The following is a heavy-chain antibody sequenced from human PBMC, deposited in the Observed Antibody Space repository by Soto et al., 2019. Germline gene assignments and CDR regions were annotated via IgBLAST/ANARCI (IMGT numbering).Heavy chain of an antibody. J-gene: IGHJ4*02. CDR2: INVYNGNT. CDR3: ARGPDPTYSDY. V-gene: IGHV1-18*01. CDR1: GYTFTNYG. Sequence: QVQVVQSGAEAKKPGASVKVSCKASGYTFTNYGISWVRQAPGQGLEWMGWINVYNGNTNYAQKLQGRVIMTTDTSTSTAYMELKSLRSDDTAVYYCARGPDPTYSDYWGQGTLVTVSS.